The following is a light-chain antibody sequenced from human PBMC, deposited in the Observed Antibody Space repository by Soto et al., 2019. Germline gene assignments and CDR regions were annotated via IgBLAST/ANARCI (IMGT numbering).Light chain of an antibody. CDR2: DAS. J-gene: IGKJ4*01. CDR3: QQREDWPRA. CDR1: QSVSIY. Sequence: ETVLTQSPTTLSLSPGERATLSCRASQSVSIYLAWYQQKPGQAPRLLIYDASQRATGVPARFSASGSGTDFTLNIRSIEHEDFAIYYCQQREDWPRAFGGGTKADIK. V-gene: IGKV3-11*01.